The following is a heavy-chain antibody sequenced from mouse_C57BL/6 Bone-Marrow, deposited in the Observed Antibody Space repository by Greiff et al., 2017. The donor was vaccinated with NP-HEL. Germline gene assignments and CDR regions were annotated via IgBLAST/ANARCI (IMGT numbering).Heavy chain of an antibody. D-gene: IGHD1-1*01. V-gene: IGHV1-39*01. CDR3: ARGGDLVLRPAWFAY. J-gene: IGHJ3*01. CDR2: INPNYGTT. Sequence: EVKVVESGPELVKPGASVKISCKASGYSFTDYNMNWVKQSNGKSLEWIGVINPNYGTTSYNQKFKGKATLTVDQSSSTAYMQLNSLTSEDSAVYYCARGGDLVLRPAWFAYWGQGTLVTVSA. CDR1: GYSFTDYN.